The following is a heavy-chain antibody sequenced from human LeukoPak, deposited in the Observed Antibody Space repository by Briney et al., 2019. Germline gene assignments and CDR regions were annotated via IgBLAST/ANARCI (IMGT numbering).Heavy chain of an antibody. J-gene: IGHJ5*02. CDR1: GYTFTGYY. V-gene: IGHV1-2*02. CDR2: INPNSGGT. Sequence: ASVKVSCKASGYTFTGYYMHWVRQAPGQGLEWMGWINPNSGGTNYAQKFQGRVTMTRDTSISTAYMELSRLRSDDTAVYYCAREDLVLLWFGEFPLFDPWGQGTLVTVSS. D-gene: IGHD3-10*01. CDR3: AREDLVLLWFGEFPLFDP.